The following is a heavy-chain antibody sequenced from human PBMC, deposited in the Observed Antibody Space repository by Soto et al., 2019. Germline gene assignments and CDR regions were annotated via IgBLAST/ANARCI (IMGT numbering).Heavy chain of an antibody. V-gene: IGHV3-30*13. J-gene: IGHJ4*02. CDR3: VKGSLPGDYERNFDS. CDR1: GFSFSDSN. Sequence: QVQLVKSGGGVVQPGRSLRLSCAASGFSFSDSNMHWVRKAPGKGLQWVARISKEGTFKYYADSVKGRFTISRDNSENSLYLQINSLSAEDTAVYFCVKGSLPGDYERNFDSWGQGILVTVSS. CDR2: ISKEGTFK. D-gene: IGHD4-17*01.